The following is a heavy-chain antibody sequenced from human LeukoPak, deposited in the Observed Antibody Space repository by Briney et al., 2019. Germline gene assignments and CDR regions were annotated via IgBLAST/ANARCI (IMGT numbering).Heavy chain of an antibody. CDR3: ARTTMVRGTYYMDV. V-gene: IGHV4-59*01. J-gene: IGHJ6*03. D-gene: IGHD3-10*01. CDR1: GGSISSYY. Sequence: PSETLSLTWTVSGGSISSYYWSWIRQPPGKGLEWIGYIYYSGYTNYNPSLKSRVTISVDTSKNQFSLKLSSVTAADTAVYYCARTTMVRGTYYMDVWGKGTTVTISS. CDR2: IYYSGYT.